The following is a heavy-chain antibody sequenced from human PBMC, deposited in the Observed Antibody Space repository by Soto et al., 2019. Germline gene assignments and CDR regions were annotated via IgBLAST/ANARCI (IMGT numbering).Heavy chain of an antibody. CDR2: MNQNGGEK. D-gene: IGHD2-2*02. CDR3: AIVDCSPSDCYNLYYGRDV. V-gene: IGHV3-7*01. Sequence: GGSLRLSCAASGFTFSSYWMSWVRQAPGKGLEWVANMNQNGGEKYYVDSVKGRFTISRDNASTSLFLQMNSLRVEDTGIYYCAIVDCSPSDCYNLYYGRDVWGQGTTVNVSS. CDR1: GFTFSSYW. J-gene: IGHJ6*02.